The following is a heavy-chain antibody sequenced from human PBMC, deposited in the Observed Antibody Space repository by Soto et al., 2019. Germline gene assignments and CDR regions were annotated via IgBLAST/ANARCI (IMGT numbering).Heavy chain of an antibody. Sequence: EVQLVESGGGLVQPGGSLRLSCTASGFICEDHAMHWVRQAPGKGLEWVSAISWHSARIDYGVSVKGRFTISRDNAKKSVYLQMKSLSAEDTALYYCVKEQDLLNGDDPFDIWGQGKMV. J-gene: IGHJ3*02. D-gene: IGHD3-9*01. CDR1: GFICEDHA. V-gene: IGHV3-9*01. CDR2: ISWHSARI. CDR3: VKEQDLLNGDDPFDI.